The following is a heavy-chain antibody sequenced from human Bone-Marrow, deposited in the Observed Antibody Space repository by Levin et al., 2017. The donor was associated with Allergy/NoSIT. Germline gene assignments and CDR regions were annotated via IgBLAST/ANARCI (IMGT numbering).Heavy chain of an antibody. CDR2: ISGYNGHI. J-gene: IGHJ3*02. D-gene: IGHD3-10*01. Sequence: GESLKISCKGSGYTFKTYGLAWVRQAPGQGLEWMGWISGYNGHINYSENFQGRVTMTTDTSTNTAYMELQRLTSDDTATYYCARNWGEGNAFDIWGQGTAVTVFS. CDR1: GYTFKTYG. CDR3: ARNWGEGNAFDI. V-gene: IGHV1-18*01.